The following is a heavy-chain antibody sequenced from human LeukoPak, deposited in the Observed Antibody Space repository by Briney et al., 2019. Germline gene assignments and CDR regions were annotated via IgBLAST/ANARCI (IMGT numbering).Heavy chain of an antibody. V-gene: IGHV5-10-1*01. J-gene: IGHJ4*02. CDR2: IDPTDSYT. D-gene: IGHD6-6*01. CDR1: GYIFTSYW. Sequence: GGSLRLSCKGYGYIFTSYWITWVRQMPGKGREWMGTIDPTDSYTNYSPSFQGHVTISTDKSISTAYLQWSSLKASDTAIYYCARRGRSSSNFDFWGQGTLVTVSS. CDR3: ARRGRSSSNFDF.